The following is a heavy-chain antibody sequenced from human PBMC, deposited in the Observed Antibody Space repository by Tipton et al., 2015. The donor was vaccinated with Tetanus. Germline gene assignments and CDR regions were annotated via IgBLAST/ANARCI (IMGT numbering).Heavy chain of an antibody. Sequence: SLRLSCAASGFTLTTYSINWFRQAPGKGLEWVSSITGSGHITYADSVKGRFTISRDNAKNSVYLQMDSLRAEDTAIYYCARDPGYNNGWGSTWGQGTLVTVSS. J-gene: IGHJ5*02. CDR2: ITGSGHI. D-gene: IGHD6-25*01. V-gene: IGHV3-21*01. CDR1: GFTLTTYS. CDR3: ARDPGYNNGWGST.